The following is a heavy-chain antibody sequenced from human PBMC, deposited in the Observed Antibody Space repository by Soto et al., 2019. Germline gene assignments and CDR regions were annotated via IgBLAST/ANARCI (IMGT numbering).Heavy chain of an antibody. CDR1: GFSLSTSGVG. D-gene: IGHD3-16*01. V-gene: IGHV2-5*02. CDR3: AHKGDGDRGFKY. J-gene: IGHJ4*02. Sequence: QITLKESGPTLVKPTQTLTLTCTFSGFSLSTSGVGVGWIRQPPGKALEWLALIYWDDDKRYSPSLKSRLTITKDTSKNQVDLTMTNMDPVDTATYYCAHKGDGDRGFKYWGRGTLVTVSS. CDR2: IYWDDDK.